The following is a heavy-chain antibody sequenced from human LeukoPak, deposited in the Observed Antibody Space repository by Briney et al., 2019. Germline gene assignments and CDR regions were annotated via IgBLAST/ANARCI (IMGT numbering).Heavy chain of an antibody. V-gene: IGHV4-38-2*02. Sequence: SETLSLTCTVSGYSISSGYYWGWIRQPPGKGLEWIGSIYHSGSTHYNPSLKSRVTMSVDTSKNQFSLKLSSVTAADTAVYYCARGITMVRGVHYYFDYWGQGTLVTVSS. J-gene: IGHJ4*02. CDR2: IYHSGST. CDR3: ARGITMVRGVHYYFDY. D-gene: IGHD3-10*01. CDR1: GYSISSGYY.